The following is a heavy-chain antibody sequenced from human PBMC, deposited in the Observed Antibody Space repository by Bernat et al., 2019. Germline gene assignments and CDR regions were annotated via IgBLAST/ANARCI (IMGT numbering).Heavy chain of an antibody. V-gene: IGHV3-33*01. Sequence: QVQLVESGGGVVQPGRSLRLSCAASGFTFSSYGMHWVRQAPGKGLEWVAVIWYDGSNKYYADSVKGRFTISRDNSKNTLYLQMNSLRAEDTAVYYCARDLRGLEWYYFDYWGQGTLVTVSS. CDR2: IWYDGSNK. D-gene: IGHD3-3*01. CDR3: ARDLRGLEWYYFDY. J-gene: IGHJ4*02. CDR1: GFTFSSYG.